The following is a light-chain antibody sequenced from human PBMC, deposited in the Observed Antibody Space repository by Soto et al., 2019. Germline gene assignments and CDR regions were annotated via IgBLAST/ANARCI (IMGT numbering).Light chain of an antibody. CDR1: QSISRN. J-gene: IGKJ5*01. CDR3: QQYNTWPPIT. V-gene: IGKV3-15*01. CDR2: AAY. Sequence: EIVMTQSPSTLSVSPGERASLSCRASQSISRNLAWYQHIPGQAPRLLIYAAYTRATGIPARFSGSGSGTEFTLTISSLQSEDFAVYYCQQYNTWPPITCGQGTRLEIK.